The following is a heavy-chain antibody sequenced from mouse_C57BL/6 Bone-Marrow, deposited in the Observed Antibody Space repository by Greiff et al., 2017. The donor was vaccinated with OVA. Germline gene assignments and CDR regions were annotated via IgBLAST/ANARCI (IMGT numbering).Heavy chain of an antibody. CDR3: ARSLIYLEAMDY. CDR2: IYPGSGNT. CDR1: GYTFTDYY. V-gene: IGHV1-76*01. J-gene: IGHJ4*01. D-gene: IGHD2-1*01. Sequence: VQLQQSGAELVRPGASVKLSCKASGYTFTDYYINWVKQRPGQGLEWIARIYPGSGNTYYNEKFKGKATLTAEKSSSTAYMQLSSLTSEDSAVYFCARSLIYLEAMDYWGQGTSVTVSS.